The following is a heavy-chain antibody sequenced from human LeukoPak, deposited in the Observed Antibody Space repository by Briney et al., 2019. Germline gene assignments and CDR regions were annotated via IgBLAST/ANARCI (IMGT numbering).Heavy chain of an antibody. V-gene: IGHV5-51*01. CDR2: IYPGDSDT. D-gene: IGHD5-18*01. J-gene: IGHJ5*01. Sequence: GESLKISCKGSGYTFISHWIGWVRQMPGKGLEWMGTIYPGDSDTRYSPSFQGQDTISVDNSINTAYLQWNSLRASDTATYYCARVLGYSRRNPFDSWGQGTLVTVSS. CDR3: ARVLGYSRRNPFDS. CDR1: GYTFISHW.